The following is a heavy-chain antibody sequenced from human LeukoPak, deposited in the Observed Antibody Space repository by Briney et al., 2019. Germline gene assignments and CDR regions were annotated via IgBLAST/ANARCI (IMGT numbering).Heavy chain of an antibody. CDR3: ARDWEGSSWSGLYYYYGMDA. D-gene: IGHD6-13*01. CDR2: IKQDGSEK. CDR1: GYTFSSYR. J-gene: IGHJ6*02. V-gene: IGHV3-7*01. Sequence: PGGSLRLSCAASGYTFSSYRMSGVRQAPGKGLERVANIKQDGSEKYYVDAVKGRFTSTRDNAKTSLYLQMNSMRDEDTAVYYCARDWEGSSWSGLYYYYGMDAWGQGNTVTVSS.